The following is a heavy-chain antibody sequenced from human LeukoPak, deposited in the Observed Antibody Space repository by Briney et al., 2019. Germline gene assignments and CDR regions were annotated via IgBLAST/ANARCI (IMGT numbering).Heavy chain of an antibody. V-gene: IGHV3-30-3*01. CDR3: VRDLSTGYSSGWQPYYYYGMDV. J-gene: IGHJ6*02. CDR1: GFTFSSYA. Sequence: GGSLRLSCAASGFTFSSYAMSWVRQAPGKGLEWVAVISYDGSNKYYADSVKGRFTISRDNSKNTLYLQMNSLRAEDTAVYYCVRDLSTGYSSGWQPYYYYGMDVWGQGTTVTVSS. CDR2: ISYDGSNK. D-gene: IGHD6-19*01.